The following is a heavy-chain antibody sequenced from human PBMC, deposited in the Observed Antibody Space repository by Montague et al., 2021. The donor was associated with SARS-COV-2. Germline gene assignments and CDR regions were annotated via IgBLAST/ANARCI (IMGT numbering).Heavy chain of an antibody. CDR1: GGSISGYY. V-gene: IGHV4-34*01. CDR2: INHSGSA. J-gene: IGHJ6*02. Sequence: SETLSLTCAVYGGSISGYYWSWIRQPPGRGLEWIGEINHSGSANYNPSLKSRVTISVDTSKNQFSLKLSSVTAADTAVYYCARVRYYGSWTSLGMDVWGQGTTVTVSS. CDR3: ARVRYYGSWTSLGMDV. D-gene: IGHD3-10*01.